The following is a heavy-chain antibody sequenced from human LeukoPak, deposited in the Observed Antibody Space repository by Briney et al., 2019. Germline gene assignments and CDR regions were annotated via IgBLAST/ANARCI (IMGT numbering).Heavy chain of an antibody. V-gene: IGHV1-3*01. J-gene: IGHJ5*02. CDR2: INAGNGNT. Sequence: ASVKVSCKSSGYTFTSYAMHWVRQAPGQRLEWMGWINAGNGNTKYSQKFQGRVTITRDTSASTAYMELSSLRSEDTAVYYCAREVVVGGGNWFDPWGQGTLVTVSS. CDR1: GYTFTSYA. CDR3: AREVVVGGGNWFDP. D-gene: IGHD2-2*01.